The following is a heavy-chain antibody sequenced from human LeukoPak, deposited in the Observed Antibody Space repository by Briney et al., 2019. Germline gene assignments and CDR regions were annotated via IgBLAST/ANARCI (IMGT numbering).Heavy chain of an antibody. J-gene: IGHJ4*02. CDR2: ISAGGDIT. CDR1: GFTFSSHG. V-gene: IGHV3-23*01. Sequence: PGGSLRLSCAASGFTFSSHGMSWVRQAPGKGLEWVSAISAGGDITLYADSVKGRFTISRDTSQNTVYLQMNSLRAEDTGVYYCAKDRGPYLSYFDYWGQGTLVTVSS. CDR3: AKDRGPYLSYFDY.